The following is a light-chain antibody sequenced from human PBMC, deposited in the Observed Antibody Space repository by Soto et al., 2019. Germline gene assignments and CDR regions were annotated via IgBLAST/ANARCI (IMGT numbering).Light chain of an antibody. CDR2: AAS. V-gene: IGKV1-39*01. CDR3: QQTYTTPRT. CDR1: QRINNY. J-gene: IGKJ2*02. Sequence: DIQMTQSPSSLSASVGDSVTITCRASQRINNYLNWYQQRPGKAPKLLIYAASSLQSGVPSRFSGSGSGTDFTLTISSLQPEDSTTYYCQQTYTTPRTFGQGTQLEIK.